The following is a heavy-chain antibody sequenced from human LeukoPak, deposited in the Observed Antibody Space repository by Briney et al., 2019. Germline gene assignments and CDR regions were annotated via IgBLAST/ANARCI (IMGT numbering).Heavy chain of an antibody. CDR3: TRLGFH. CDR1: GFTFSDYY. CDR2: IRSKANSYAT. V-gene: IGHV3-73*01. J-gene: IGHJ4*02. Sequence: GGSLRLSCAASGFTFSDYYMSWIRQASGKGLEWVGRIRSKANSYATAYAASVKGRFTISRDDSKNTAYLQMNSLKTEDTAVYYCTRLGFHWGQGTLVTVSS.